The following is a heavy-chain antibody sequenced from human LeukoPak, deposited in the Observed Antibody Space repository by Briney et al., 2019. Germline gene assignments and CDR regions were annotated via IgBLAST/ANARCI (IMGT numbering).Heavy chain of an antibody. D-gene: IGHD3-22*01. CDR3: ARAGGVDYYDSSGYYSYYFDY. CDR2: ISYDGSNK. Sequence: GGSLRLSCAASGFTFSSYAMHWVRQAPGKGLEWVAVISYDGSNKYYADSVKGRFTISRDNPKNTLYLQMNSLRAEDTAVYYCARAGGVDYYDSSGYYSYYFDYWGQGTLVTVSS. V-gene: IGHV3-30-3*01. J-gene: IGHJ4*02. CDR1: GFTFSSYA.